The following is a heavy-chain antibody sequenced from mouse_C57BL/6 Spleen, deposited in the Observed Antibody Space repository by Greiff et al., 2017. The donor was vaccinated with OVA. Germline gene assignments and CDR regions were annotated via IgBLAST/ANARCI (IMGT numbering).Heavy chain of an antibody. V-gene: IGHV1-81*01. CDR1: GYTFTSYG. CDR3: SIYYYGSSGAMDY. Sequence: VQGVESGAELARPGASVKLSCKASGYTFTSYGISWVKQRTGQGLEWIGEIYPRSGNTYYNEKFKGKATLTADKSSSTAYMELRSLTSEDSAVYFCSIYYYGSSGAMDYWGQGTSVTVSS. D-gene: IGHD1-1*01. CDR2: IYPRSGNT. J-gene: IGHJ4*01.